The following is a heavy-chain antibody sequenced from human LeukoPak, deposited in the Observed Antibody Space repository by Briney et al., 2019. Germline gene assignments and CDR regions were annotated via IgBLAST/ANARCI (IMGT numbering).Heavy chain of an antibody. V-gene: IGHV3-9*01. CDR1: GFTFSSYA. D-gene: IGHD2-21*02. CDR3: VKSGGYATAIRYFDL. J-gene: IGHJ2*01. CDR2: ISWNSGGI. Sequence: GGSLRLSCAASGFTFSSYAMSWVRQAPGKGLEWVASISWNSGGIVHADSVKGRFTISRDNAKNSLYLQMDSLRTEDTALYYCVKSGGYATAIRYFDLWGRGTLVTVSS.